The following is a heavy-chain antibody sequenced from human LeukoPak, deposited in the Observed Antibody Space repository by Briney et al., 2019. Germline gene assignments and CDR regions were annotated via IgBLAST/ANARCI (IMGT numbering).Heavy chain of an antibody. J-gene: IGHJ4*02. CDR1: GFTFSSYS. D-gene: IGHD2-15*01. V-gene: IGHV3-21*01. Sequence: GGSLRLSCTASGFTFSSYSMNWVRLALGKGLEWVSCVSRTSSHIYYADSVRGRFTISRDDATNSLFLQMNSLRAEDTAVYYCARDLAGGGPYYFDYWGEGTLVTVSS. CDR3: ARDLAGGGPYYFDY. CDR2: VSRTSSHI.